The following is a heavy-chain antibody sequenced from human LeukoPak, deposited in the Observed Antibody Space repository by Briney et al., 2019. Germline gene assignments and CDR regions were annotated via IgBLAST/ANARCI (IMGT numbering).Heavy chain of an antibody. D-gene: IGHD5-18*01. Sequence: SGGSLRLSCAASGFTFGNYWMSWVRQSPGKGLEWVANIKIDGSEKGYVDSVKGRFTISRDNANNSLYLQMNSLRGDDTAVYYCAREGYSLLYFDLWGRGTLVAVSS. J-gene: IGHJ2*01. CDR1: GFTFGNYW. V-gene: IGHV3-7*01. CDR3: AREGYSLLYFDL. CDR2: IKIDGSEK.